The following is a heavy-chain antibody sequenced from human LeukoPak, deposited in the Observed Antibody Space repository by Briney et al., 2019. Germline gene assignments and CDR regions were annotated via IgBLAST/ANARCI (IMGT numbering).Heavy chain of an antibody. Sequence: GASVKVSCKASGYTFTSYDINWVRQATGQGLEWMGWMNPNSGNTGHAQRFQGRVTMTRNTSISTAYMELSSLRSEDTAVYYCARGPPYYYDSSGYYYWGQGTLVTVSS. CDR2: MNPNSGNT. J-gene: IGHJ4*02. CDR1: GYTFTSYD. V-gene: IGHV1-8*01. D-gene: IGHD3-22*01. CDR3: ARGPPYYYDSSGYYY.